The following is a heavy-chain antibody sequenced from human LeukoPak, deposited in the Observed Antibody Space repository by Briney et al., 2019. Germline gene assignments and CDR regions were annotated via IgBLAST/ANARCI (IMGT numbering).Heavy chain of an antibody. CDR2: ISGSGGST. CDR3: AKDQTGVYSYGLFDY. Sequence: GGSLRLSCAASGFTFSSYAMSWVRQAPGKGLEWVSAISGSGGSTYYADSVKGRFTISRDNSKNTLYLQMNSLRAEDTAVYYCAKDQTGVYSYGLFDYWGQGTLVTVSS. J-gene: IGHJ4*02. CDR1: GFTFSSYA. V-gene: IGHV3-23*01. D-gene: IGHD5-18*01.